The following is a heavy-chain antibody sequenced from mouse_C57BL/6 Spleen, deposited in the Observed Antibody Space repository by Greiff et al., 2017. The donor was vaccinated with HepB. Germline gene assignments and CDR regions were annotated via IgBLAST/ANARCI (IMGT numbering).Heavy chain of an antibody. CDR3: ARGENGTDFDY. V-gene: IGHV1-82*01. Sequence: QVQLQQSGPELVKPGASVKISCKASGYAFSSSWMNWVKQRPGKGLEWIGRIYPGDGDTNYNGKFKGKATLTADKSSSTAYMQLSSLTSEDSAVYFCARGENGTDFDYWGQGTTLTVSS. CDR1: GYAFSSSW. J-gene: IGHJ2*01. D-gene: IGHD1-1*01. CDR2: IYPGDGDT.